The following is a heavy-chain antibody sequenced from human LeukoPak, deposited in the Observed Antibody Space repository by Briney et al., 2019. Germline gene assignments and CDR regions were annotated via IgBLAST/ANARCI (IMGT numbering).Heavy chain of an antibody. V-gene: IGHV3-21*01. D-gene: IGHD3-22*01. J-gene: IGHJ4*02. CDR3: ARDLSRTMTPYYFDY. CDR1: GFTFSSYS. CDR2: ISSSSSYI. Sequence: KTGGSLRLSCAASGFTFSSYSMNWVRQAPGKGLEWVSSISSSSSYIYYADSVKGRFTISRDNAKNSLYLQMNSLRAEDTAVYYCARDLSRTMTPYYFDYWGQGTLVTVSS.